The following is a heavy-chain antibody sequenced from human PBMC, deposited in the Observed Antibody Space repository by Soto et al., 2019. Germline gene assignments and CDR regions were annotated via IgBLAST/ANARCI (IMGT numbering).Heavy chain of an antibody. J-gene: IGHJ4*02. CDR3: AKRATRVTTPGNYFDF. Sequence: EVPLLECGGGLVQSGGSRRLSCAASRFRFSDYSMTWVRQTQGRGLEWVSTLAPGGTSVYADSVKGRFTIPRDNAKNTIYLQMHSLRAEDTAPSYCAKRATRVTTPGNYFDFWGQGTLVTVSS. CDR2: LAPGGTS. V-gene: IGHV3-23*01. CDR1: RFRFSDYS. D-gene: IGHD2-21*02.